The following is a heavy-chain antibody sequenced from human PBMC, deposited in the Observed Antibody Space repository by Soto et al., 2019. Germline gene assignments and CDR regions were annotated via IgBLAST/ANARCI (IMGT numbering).Heavy chain of an antibody. CDR3: SRGILV. J-gene: IGHJ4*02. CDR1: GGSINSGGYC. Sequence: QVQLQESGPGLVKPSQTLSLTCTVSGGSINSGGYCWSWIRQHPGKGLDWIGCISYGGSTSYNPSLKSCVTIAVDTSKNQFSTKLTSVTAEDTAVYYCSRGILVWGQGALITVSS. CDR2: ISYGGST. D-gene: IGHD5-18*01. V-gene: IGHV4-31*03.